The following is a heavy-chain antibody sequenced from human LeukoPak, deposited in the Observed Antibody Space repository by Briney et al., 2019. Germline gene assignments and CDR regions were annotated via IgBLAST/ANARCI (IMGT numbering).Heavy chain of an antibody. CDR3: ARDAYSGTFKGAFDI. D-gene: IGHD2-21*01. CDR1: GGSITTYY. CDR2: IYYSGST. V-gene: IGHV4-59*01. J-gene: IGHJ3*02. Sequence: SETLSLTCTVSGGSITTYYWSWIRQPPGKGLEWIAYIYYSGSTNYNPSLKSRVTISIDMSKNQVSLKLSAVAAADTAVYYCARDAYSGTFKGAFDIWGQGTTVTVSS.